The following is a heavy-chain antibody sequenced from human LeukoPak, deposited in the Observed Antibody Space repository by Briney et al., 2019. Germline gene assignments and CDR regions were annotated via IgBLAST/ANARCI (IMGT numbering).Heavy chain of an antibody. CDR1: GGSISSSSYY. V-gene: IGHV4-39*01. CDR3: ARRPVAGTFYFDY. Sequence: SETLSLTCTVSGGSISSSSYYWGWVRQPPGKGLEWIGTIYYSGSTYYNPSLKGRVTISVGTSKNQFSLKLSSVTAADTAVFYCARRPVAGTFYFDYWGQGTLVTVSS. J-gene: IGHJ4*02. CDR2: IYYSGST. D-gene: IGHD6-19*01.